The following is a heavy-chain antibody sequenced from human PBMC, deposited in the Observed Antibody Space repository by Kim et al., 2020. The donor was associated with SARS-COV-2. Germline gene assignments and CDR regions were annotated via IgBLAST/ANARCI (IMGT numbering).Heavy chain of an antibody. CDR1: GFTFNKAW. V-gene: IGHV3-15*01. J-gene: IGHJ6*02. Sequence: GGSLRLSCAASGFTFNKAWMNWVRQPPGKGLEWVGLIKSETDGGTTDYAAPVKGRFTISRDDSQNTLFLQMNSLKSEDTAVYYCATARVAAGGHYYYAMEVWGQGTTVTVSS. D-gene: IGHD6-13*01. CDR3: ATARVAAGGHYYYAMEV. CDR2: IKSETDGGTT.